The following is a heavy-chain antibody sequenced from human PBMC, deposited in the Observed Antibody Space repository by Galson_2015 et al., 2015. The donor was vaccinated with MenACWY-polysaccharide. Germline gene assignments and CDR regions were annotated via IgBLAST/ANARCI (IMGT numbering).Heavy chain of an antibody. CDR3: ARAPPHHCTTTSCPGRNAFDI. V-gene: IGHV3-74*01. D-gene: IGHD2-2*01. CDR1: GFTFSGNW. CDR2: ISSDGSGT. J-gene: IGHJ3*02. Sequence: SLRLSCAASGFTFSGNWMHWVRQAPGKGLVWVSRISSDGSGTSYADSVKGRFTISRDNAKNTLYLQMNSLRAEDTAVYYCARAPPHHCTTTSCPGRNAFDIWGQGTMVTVSS.